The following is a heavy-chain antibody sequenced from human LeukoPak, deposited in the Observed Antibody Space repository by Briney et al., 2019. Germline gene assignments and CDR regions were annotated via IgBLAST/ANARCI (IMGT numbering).Heavy chain of an antibody. Sequence: PGGSLRLSCAASGFTFSNYWMHWVRQAPGKGLEYVSAISSNGGSTYYANSVKGRFTISRDNSKNTLYLQMGSLRAEDMAVYYCARDTMVRGVIKEYYFDYWGQGTLVTVSS. D-gene: IGHD3-10*01. V-gene: IGHV3-64*01. CDR1: GFTFSNYW. CDR3: ARDTMVRGVIKEYYFDY. J-gene: IGHJ4*02. CDR2: ISSNGGST.